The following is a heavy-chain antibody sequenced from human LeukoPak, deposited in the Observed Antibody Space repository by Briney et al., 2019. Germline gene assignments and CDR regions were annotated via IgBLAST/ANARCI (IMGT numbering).Heavy chain of an antibody. CDR3: AIKLSSGGY. V-gene: IGHV1-2*02. D-gene: IGHD3-22*01. J-gene: IGHJ4*02. CDR1: GYTFTGYY. CDR2: INPNSGGT. Sequence: ASVKVSCRASGYTFTGYYMHWVRQAPGQGLEWMGWINPNSGGTNYAQKFQGRVTMTRDTSISTAYMELSSLRSEDTVVYYCAIKLSSGGYWGQGTLVTVSS.